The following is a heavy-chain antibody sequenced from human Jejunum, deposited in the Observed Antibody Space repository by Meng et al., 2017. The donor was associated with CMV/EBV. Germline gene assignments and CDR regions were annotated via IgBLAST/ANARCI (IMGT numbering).Heavy chain of an antibody. Sequence: QVQLRESGPGLVKPSQTLSLTCTVSGGSISSTSYYWVWIRQPPGKGLEWIGGVYYSGNTYYNPSLKSRVTLSVDTSKNQFSLKLNSVTAADTAVYHCARDALREGYFDLWGRGTLVTVSS. CDR3: ARDALREGYFDL. J-gene: IGHJ2*01. V-gene: IGHV4-39*07. CDR2: VYYSGNT. D-gene: IGHD4-17*01. CDR1: GGSISSTSYY.